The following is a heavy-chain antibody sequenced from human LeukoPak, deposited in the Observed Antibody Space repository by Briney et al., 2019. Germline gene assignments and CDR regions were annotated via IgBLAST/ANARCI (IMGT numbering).Heavy chain of an antibody. D-gene: IGHD3-22*01. CDR1: GGSISSYY. Sequence: NPSETLSLTCTVSGGSISSYYWSWIRQPPGKGLEWIGYIYYSGSTNYNPSLKSRVTISVDTSKNQFSPKLSSVTAADTAVYYCASSDSSGYPDYWGQGTLVTVSS. CDR2: IYYSGST. CDR3: ASSDSSGYPDY. V-gene: IGHV4-59*08. J-gene: IGHJ4*02.